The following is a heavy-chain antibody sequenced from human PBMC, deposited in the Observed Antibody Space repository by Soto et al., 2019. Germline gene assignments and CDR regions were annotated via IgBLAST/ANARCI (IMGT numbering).Heavy chain of an antibody. V-gene: IGHV3-21*06. Sequence: GGSLRLSCAASGFTFNKFGMSWVRQAPGKGLEWVSTISSSSSYLFYADSVRGRFTTSRDNAKNSVYLQMNSLRAEDTAMYYCARDLSSSWYNDRNADWFDPWGQGTLVTVSS. D-gene: IGHD6-13*01. CDR2: ISSSSSYL. CDR1: GFTFNKFG. J-gene: IGHJ5*02. CDR3: ARDLSSSWYNDRNADWFDP.